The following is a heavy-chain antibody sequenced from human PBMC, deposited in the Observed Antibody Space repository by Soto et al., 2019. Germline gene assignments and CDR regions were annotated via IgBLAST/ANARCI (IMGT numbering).Heavy chain of an antibody. Sequence: GESLKISCQGSEYSFNGYGIAWVRQTPGKGLEWMGLIFPGGSETRYNPSFQGQVTISADKSIRTAYLQWNSLKASDTAIYYCARRQYSYGLGDWGQGTLVTVSS. V-gene: IGHV5-51*01. CDR2: IFPGGSET. J-gene: IGHJ4*02. D-gene: IGHD5-18*01. CDR3: ARRQYSYGLGD. CDR1: EYSFNGYG.